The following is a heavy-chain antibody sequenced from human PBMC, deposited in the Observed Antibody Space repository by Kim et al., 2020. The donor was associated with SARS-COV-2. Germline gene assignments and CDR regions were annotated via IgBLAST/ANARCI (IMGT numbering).Heavy chain of an antibody. Sequence: SETLSLTCTVSGGSISSGGYYWSWIRQYPGKGLEWIGYIYYSGSTYYNLSPRSRVSISVDTSKNQFSLKLNSVTAADTAVYYCARYCSSTSCRWFDPWG. D-gene: IGHD2-2*01. V-gene: IGHV4-31*03. CDR3: ARYCSSTSCRWFDP. CDR2: IYYSGST. CDR1: GGSISSGGYY. J-gene: IGHJ5*02.